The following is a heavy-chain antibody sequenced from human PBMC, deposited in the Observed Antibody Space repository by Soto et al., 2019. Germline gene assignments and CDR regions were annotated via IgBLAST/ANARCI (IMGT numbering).Heavy chain of an antibody. D-gene: IGHD3-3*01. CDR3: ARPTTYYDFWSGYYEY. Sequence: GGSLRVSCAASGFTFSSYAMHWVRQAPGKGLEYVSAISSNGGSTYYANSVKGRFTISRDNSKNTLYLQMGSLRAEDMAVYYCARPTTYYDFWSGYYEYWGQGTLVTVSS. J-gene: IGHJ4*02. V-gene: IGHV3-64*01. CDR2: ISSNGGST. CDR1: GFTFSSYA.